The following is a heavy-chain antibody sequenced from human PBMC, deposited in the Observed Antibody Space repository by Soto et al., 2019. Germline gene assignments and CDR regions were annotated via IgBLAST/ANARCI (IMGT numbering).Heavy chain of an antibody. D-gene: IGHD1-26*01. J-gene: IGHJ5*02. V-gene: IGHV4-59*08. Sequence: SETLFLTCTVSGCSISSYYWSWIRQPPGKGLEWIGYIYYSGSTNYNPSLKSRVTISVDTSKNQFSLKLSSVTAADTAVYYCARLGYSGSYLVWFDPWGQGTLVTVSS. CDR3: ARLGYSGSYLVWFDP. CDR2: IYYSGST. CDR1: GCSISSYY.